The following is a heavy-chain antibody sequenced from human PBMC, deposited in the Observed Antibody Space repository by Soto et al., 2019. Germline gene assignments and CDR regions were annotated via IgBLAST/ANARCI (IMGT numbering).Heavy chain of an antibody. J-gene: IGHJ6*02. D-gene: IGHD3-10*01. V-gene: IGHV3-43*01. Sequence: EVQLVESGGVVVQPGGSLRLSCAASGFTFDDYTMHWVRQAPGKGLEWVSLISWDGGSTYYADSVKGRFTISRDNSKNSLYLQMNSLRTEDTALYYCAKDFYYGSGSYITPPSHWYGMDAWGQGTTVTVSS. CDR1: GFTFDDYT. CDR3: AKDFYYGSGSYITPPSHWYGMDA. CDR2: ISWDGGST.